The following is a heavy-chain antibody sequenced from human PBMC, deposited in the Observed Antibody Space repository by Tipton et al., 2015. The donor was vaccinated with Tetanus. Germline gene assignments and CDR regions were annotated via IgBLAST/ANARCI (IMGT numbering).Heavy chain of an antibody. V-gene: IGHV4-31*03. CDR2: IYNRGST. D-gene: IGHD3-10*01. CDR1: GGSISSGGYY. CDR3: ARDRARGSRGWNFFDY. J-gene: IGHJ4*02. Sequence: TLSLTCTVSGGSISSGGYYWSWIRQHPGKGLEWIGDIYNRGSTYYNPSLKSRVTILVDTTKNQFSLKLKTVTAADTAVYYCARDRARGSRGWNFFDYWGQGSLVTVSS.